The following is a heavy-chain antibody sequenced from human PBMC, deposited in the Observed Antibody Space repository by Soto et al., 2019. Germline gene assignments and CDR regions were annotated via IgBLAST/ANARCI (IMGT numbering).Heavy chain of an antibody. V-gene: IGHV4-30-4*01. CDR1: GGSISSGDYY. Sequence: SETLSLTCTVSGGSISSGDYYWSWIRQPPGKGLEWIGYIYYSGSTYYNPSLKSRVTISVDTSKNQFSLKLSSVTAADTAVYYCARALAVPAAIHWFDPWGQGTLVTVSS. CDR2: IYYSGST. CDR3: ARALAVPAAIHWFDP. D-gene: IGHD2-2*02. J-gene: IGHJ5*02.